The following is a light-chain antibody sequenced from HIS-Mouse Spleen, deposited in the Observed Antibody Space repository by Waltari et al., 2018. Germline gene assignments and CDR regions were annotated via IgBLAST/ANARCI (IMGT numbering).Light chain of an antibody. CDR1: SSAVGGYNY. V-gene: IGLV2-11*01. Sequence: QSALPQPRSVSGSPGQSVTISCTGTSSAVGGYNYVSWYQQHPGKAPKPMIYDVSKRPSGVPDRFSGSKSGNTASLTISGLQAEDEADYYCCSYAGSYTWVFGGGTKLTVL. CDR2: DVS. J-gene: IGLJ3*02. CDR3: CSYAGSYTWV.